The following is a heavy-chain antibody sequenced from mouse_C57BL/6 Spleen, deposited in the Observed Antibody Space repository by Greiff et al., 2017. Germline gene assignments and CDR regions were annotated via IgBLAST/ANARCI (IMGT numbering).Heavy chain of an antibody. CDR3: ARDRGYGSSYYAMDY. J-gene: IGHJ4*01. CDR1: GFTFSDYY. Sequence: EVMLVESEGGLVQPGSSMKLSCTASGFTFSDYYMAWVRQVPEKGLEWVANINYDGSSTYYLDSLKSRFIISRDNAKNILYLQMSSLKSEDTATYYCARDRGYGSSYYAMDYWGQGTSVTVSS. D-gene: IGHD1-1*01. CDR2: INYDGSST. V-gene: IGHV5-16*01.